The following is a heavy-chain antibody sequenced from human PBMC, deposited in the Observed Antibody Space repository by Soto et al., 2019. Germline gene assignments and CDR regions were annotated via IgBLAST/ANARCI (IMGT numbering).Heavy chain of an antibody. Sequence: PSETVSLTCTVSGGSISTADYYWSWIRQPPGKALEWIGYIYYSGSTYYNPSLKSRLTMSVDTSKNQFSLKLTSVTAADTAVYYCALILASPGTYYFDYSGQGTMLTVYS. J-gene: IGHJ4*02. CDR2: IYYSGST. V-gene: IGHV4-30-4*01. D-gene: IGHD3-3*01. CDR1: GGSISTADYY. CDR3: ALILASPGTYYFDY.